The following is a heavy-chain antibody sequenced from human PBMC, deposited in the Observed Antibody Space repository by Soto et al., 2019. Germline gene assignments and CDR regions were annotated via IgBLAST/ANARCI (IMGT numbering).Heavy chain of an antibody. CDR3: AATGRGFDYFFDY. V-gene: IGHV1-24*01. CDR2: FDRKDGDT. CDR1: GFPLTELS. D-gene: IGHD5-12*01. Sequence: QVQLVQSGAEVKKPGASVKVSCKVSGFPLTELSMHWVRQAPGKGLEWMGYFDRKDGDTMYAQRFQGRGTMTEDTSTDTAYMELRSLRSEDTAVYYCAATGRGFDYFFDYWGQGTLVTVSS. J-gene: IGHJ4*02.